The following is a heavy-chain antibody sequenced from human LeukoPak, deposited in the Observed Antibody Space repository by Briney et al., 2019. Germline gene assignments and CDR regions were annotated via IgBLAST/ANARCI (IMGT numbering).Heavy chain of an antibody. Sequence: SETLSLTCTVSGGSVSSGSYYWSWIRQPPGKGLEWIGYIYYSGSTNYNPSLKSRVTISVDTSKNQFSLKLSSVTAADTAVYYCARDWGGSSWYDYWGQGTPVTVSS. CDR1: GGSVSSGSYY. CDR3: ARDWGGSSWYDY. V-gene: IGHV4-61*01. J-gene: IGHJ4*02. D-gene: IGHD6-13*01. CDR2: IYYSGST.